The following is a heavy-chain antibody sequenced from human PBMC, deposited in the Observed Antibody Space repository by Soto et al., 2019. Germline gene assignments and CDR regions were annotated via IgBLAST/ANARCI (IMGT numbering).Heavy chain of an antibody. CDR3: YYFRSGSYHVPDY. Sequence: EVQLLESGGGLVQPGGSLRLSCTASGFTFSTYAMTWVRQAPEKGLEWVSTISSNDDSTYYADSVKGRFSISRDNSKNTLFLQMNSLRAEDTAVYYCYYFRSGSYHVPDYWGQGTLVTVSS. J-gene: IGHJ4*02. CDR1: GFTFSTYA. D-gene: IGHD3-10*01. CDR2: ISSNDDST. V-gene: IGHV3-23*01.